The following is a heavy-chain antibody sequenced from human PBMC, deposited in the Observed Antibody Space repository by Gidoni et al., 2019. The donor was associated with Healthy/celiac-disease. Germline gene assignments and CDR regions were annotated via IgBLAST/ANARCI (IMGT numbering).Heavy chain of an antibody. Sequence: VRQAPGKGLEWVAVISYDGSNKYYADSVKGRFTISRDNSKNTLYLQMNSLRAEDTAVYYCAKLPSYYYDSSGYYLAFDIWGQGTMVTVSS. V-gene: IGHV3-30*18. CDR3: AKLPSYYYDSSGYYLAFDI. CDR2: ISYDGSNK. D-gene: IGHD3-22*01. J-gene: IGHJ3*02.